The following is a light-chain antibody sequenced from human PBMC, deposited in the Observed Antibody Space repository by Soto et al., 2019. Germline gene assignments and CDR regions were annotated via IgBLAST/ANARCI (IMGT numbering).Light chain of an antibody. CDR1: ETISNY. Sequence: DIQMTQSPSSLSVSLGDRVTITCRASETISNYLNWYQQKPGRAPKLLVYAASSLQSGVPSRFTGSGSGTHFTLTITGLQPADFATYYCQQSYNTPITFGQGTRLEIK. J-gene: IGKJ5*01. CDR3: QQSYNTPIT. CDR2: AAS. V-gene: IGKV1-39*01.